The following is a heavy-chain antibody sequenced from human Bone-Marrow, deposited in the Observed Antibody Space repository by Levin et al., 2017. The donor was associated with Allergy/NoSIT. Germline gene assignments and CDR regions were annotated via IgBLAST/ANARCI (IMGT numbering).Heavy chain of an antibody. Sequence: GESLKISCKASGYTFTTYWIGWVRQMPGKGLEWMGAIFPDDSDTRYSPPFQGQVTFSADKSTSTAYLQWTSLKASDTAKYYCARGRDGLNRIVRYFDSWGQGTQVTVSS. D-gene: IGHD5-24*01. CDR1: GYTFTTYW. CDR2: IFPDDSDT. V-gene: IGHV5-51*01. J-gene: IGHJ4*02. CDR3: ARGRDGLNRIVRYFDS.